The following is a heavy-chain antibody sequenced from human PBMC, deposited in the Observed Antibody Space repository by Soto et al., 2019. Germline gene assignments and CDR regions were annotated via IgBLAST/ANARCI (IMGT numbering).Heavy chain of an antibody. CDR2: MNPNSGNT. J-gene: IGHJ4*02. CDR1: GYTFTSYD. CDR3: AKTICDDNECDGFDY. D-gene: IGHD3-16*01. V-gene: IGHV1-8*01. Sequence: QVQLVQSGAEVTKPGASVRVSCRASGYTFTSYDINWVRQTTGQGLEWMGWMNPNSGNTGYAQKFQGRVTMTRSTSLSIAYMELNSLGSEDTAVYYCAKTICDDNECDGFDYWGQGTLVTVSS.